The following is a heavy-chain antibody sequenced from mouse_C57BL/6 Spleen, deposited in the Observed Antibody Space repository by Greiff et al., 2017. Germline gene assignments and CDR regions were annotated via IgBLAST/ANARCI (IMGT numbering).Heavy chain of an antibody. J-gene: IGHJ2*01. CDR2: IYPGGGYT. CDR1: GYTFTNYW. Sequence: VQLQQSGAELVRPGTSVKMSCKASGYTFTNYWIGWAKQRPGHGLEWIGDIYPGGGYTNYNEKFKGKAPLTADKSSSTAYMQVSSLTSEDSAIYYCARGAAQAPYYFDYWGQGTTRTVSS. CDR3: ARGAAQAPYYFDY. D-gene: IGHD3-2*02. V-gene: IGHV1-63*01.